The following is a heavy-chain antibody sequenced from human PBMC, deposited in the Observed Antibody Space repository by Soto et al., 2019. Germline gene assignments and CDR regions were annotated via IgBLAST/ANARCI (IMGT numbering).Heavy chain of an antibody. CDR1: GFTFDDNA. CDR2: INWKSDI. CDR3: AISQDRGGRTTFIY. V-gene: IGHV3-9*01. D-gene: IGHD3-16*01. Sequence: GGSLRLSCAVSGFTFDDNAMHWVRQAPEKGLEWVSDINWKSDIGYADSVKGRFTISRDNAENSLYLQMNSLRAEDTALYYCAISQDRGGRTTFIYWGQGTQVTVSS. J-gene: IGHJ4*02.